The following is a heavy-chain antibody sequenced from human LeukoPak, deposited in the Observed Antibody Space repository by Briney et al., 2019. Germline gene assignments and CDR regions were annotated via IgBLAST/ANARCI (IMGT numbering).Heavy chain of an antibody. CDR2: IYYSGST. D-gene: IGHD3-22*01. V-gene: IGHV4-59*01. Sequence: SETLSLTCTVSGGSISPYYWTWIRQPAGKGLEWIGYIYYSGSTNYNPSLKSRVTISVDTSKNQFSLKLSSVTAADTAVYYCARGLYYYDSSGYYYYYYYMDVWGKGTTVTISS. J-gene: IGHJ6*03. CDR3: ARGLYYYDSSGYYYYYYYMDV. CDR1: GGSISPYY.